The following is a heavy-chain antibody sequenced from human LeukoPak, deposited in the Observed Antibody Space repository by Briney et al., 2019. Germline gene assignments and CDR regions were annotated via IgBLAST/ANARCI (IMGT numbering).Heavy chain of an antibody. D-gene: IGHD5-12*01. CDR3: ARVSGGSGYAYFDY. J-gene: IGHJ4*02. V-gene: IGHV4-34*01. CDR1: GGSFSGYY. CDR2: INHSGST. Sequence: SETLSLTCAVYGGSFSGYYWSWIRQPPGKGLEWIGEINHSGSTNYNPSLKSRVTISVDTSKNQFSLKLSSVTAADTAVYYCARVSGGSGYAYFDYWGQGTLVTVSS.